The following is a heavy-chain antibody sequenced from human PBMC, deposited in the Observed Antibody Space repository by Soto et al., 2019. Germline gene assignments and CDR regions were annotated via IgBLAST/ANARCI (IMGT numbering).Heavy chain of an antibody. J-gene: IGHJ3*01. D-gene: IGHD3-16*01. V-gene: IGHV1-69*02. CDR2: VAPIFDFS. Sequence: QVQLVQSGAEVKKPGSSLRVSCRASGGTFDSYSISWVRQAPGQGLEWLGKVAPIFDFSRYAPKFQGRVTITADKSTSIAYMDLSGLTSQDTAVYYCATGALGGRQHLVRDAFDFWCQGTKVTVSS. CDR1: GGTFDSYS. CDR3: ATGALGGRQHLVRDAFDF.